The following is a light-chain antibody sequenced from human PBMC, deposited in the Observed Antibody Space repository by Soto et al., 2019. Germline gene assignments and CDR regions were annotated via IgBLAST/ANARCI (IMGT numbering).Light chain of an antibody. J-gene: IGKJ5*01. V-gene: IGKV1-39*01. CDR1: QSIGKH. CDR2: GAS. CDR3: QQSYSSPTT. Sequence: QSPSFLSASVGDRVTITCRASQSIGKHLNWYQQKPGKAPKFLIYGASTLQSGVPSRFTGSGSGTDFTLTVNSLQPEDFATYYCQQSYSSPTTFGQGTRLEIK.